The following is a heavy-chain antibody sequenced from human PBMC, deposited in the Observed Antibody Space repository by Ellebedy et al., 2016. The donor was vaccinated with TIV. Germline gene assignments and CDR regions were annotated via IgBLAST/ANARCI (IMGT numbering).Heavy chain of an antibody. CDR1: GGTFSSYA. Sequence: ASVKVSCXASGGTFSSYAINWVRQATGQGLEWMGWMNPNSGNTGYAQKFQGRVTMTRNTSISTAYMELSSLRSEDTAVYYCARFPGIAAAGTAPWGQGTLVTVSS. CDR3: ARFPGIAAAGTAP. V-gene: IGHV1-8*02. CDR2: MNPNSGNT. D-gene: IGHD6-13*01. J-gene: IGHJ5*02.